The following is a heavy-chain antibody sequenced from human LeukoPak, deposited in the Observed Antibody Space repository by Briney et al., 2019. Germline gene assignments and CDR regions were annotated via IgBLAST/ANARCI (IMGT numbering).Heavy chain of an antibody. J-gene: IGHJ4*02. CDR3: ATQSVEMATIDY. CDR1: GGSISTYY. Sequence: SETLSLTCTVSGGSISTYYWSWIRQPPGKGLEWIGYIYYTGSTNYNPSLKSRLTISGDTSKNQFSLKLSSVTAADTAVYYCATQSVEMATIDYWGQGTLVTVSS. D-gene: IGHD5-24*01. V-gene: IGHV4-59*08. CDR2: IYYTGST.